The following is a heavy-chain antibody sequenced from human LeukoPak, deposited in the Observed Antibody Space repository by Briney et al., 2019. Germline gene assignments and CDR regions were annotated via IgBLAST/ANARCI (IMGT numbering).Heavy chain of an antibody. V-gene: IGHV3-74*01. CDR3: ARTWELLPDFDY. CDR1: GFTFRSYW. D-gene: IGHD1-26*01. CDR2: INSDGSST. J-gene: IGHJ4*02. Sequence: GGSLRLSCAASGFTFRSYWMHWVRQAPGKGLVWVSRINSDGSSTRYADSVKGRFTISRDSAKNTLYLQMNSLRAEDTAVYYCARTWELLPDFDYWGQGTLVTVSS.